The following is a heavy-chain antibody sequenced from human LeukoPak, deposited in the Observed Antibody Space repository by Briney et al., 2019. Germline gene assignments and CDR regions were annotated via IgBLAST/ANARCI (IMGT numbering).Heavy chain of an antibody. D-gene: IGHD2-15*01. CDR2: IIPIFGTA. V-gene: IGHV1-69*05. CDR3: ASTDCSGGSCPYYYYYMDV. Sequence: SVKVSCKASGGTFSNSAISWVRQAPGQGLEWMGGIIPIFGTANYAQKFQGRVTITTDESTSTAYMELSSLRSEDTAVYYCASTDCSGGSCPYYYYYMDVWGKGTTVTVSS. J-gene: IGHJ6*03. CDR1: GGTFSNSA.